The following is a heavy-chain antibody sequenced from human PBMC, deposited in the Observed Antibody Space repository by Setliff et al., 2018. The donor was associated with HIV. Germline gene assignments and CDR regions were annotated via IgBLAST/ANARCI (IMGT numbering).Heavy chain of an antibody. V-gene: IGHV5-51*01. D-gene: IGHD2-2*01. CDR2: IFPADSDT. CDR1: GYSFTNYW. Sequence: PGESLKISCKGSGYSFTNYWIAWVRQVSGKGLELMGIIFPADSDTRYSPSFQGQVTISADKSISTAYLQWSSLKASDSAVYYCARASDPSHRMPPTYHYYYMDGWGKGTTVTVSS. J-gene: IGHJ6*03. CDR3: ARASDPSHRMPPTYHYYYMDG.